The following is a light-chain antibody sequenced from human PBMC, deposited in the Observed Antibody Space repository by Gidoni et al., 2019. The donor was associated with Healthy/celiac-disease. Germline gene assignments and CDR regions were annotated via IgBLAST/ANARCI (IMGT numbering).Light chain of an antibody. V-gene: IGKV3-15*01. CDR3: QQYNNWPRWT. CDR1: QSVSSN. CDR2: GAS. Sequence: EIVMTQSPATLSVSPGERATLSCRASQSVSSNLAWYQQKPGQAPRLLIYGASTRATGIPARFSDSGSGTEFTLTISSLQSEDFAVYYCQQYNNWPRWTFGQGTKVEI. J-gene: IGKJ1*01.